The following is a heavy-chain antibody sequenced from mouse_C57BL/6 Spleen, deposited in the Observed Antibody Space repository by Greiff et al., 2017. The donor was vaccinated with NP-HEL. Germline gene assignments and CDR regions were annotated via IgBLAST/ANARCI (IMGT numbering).Heavy chain of an antibody. CDR3: ARKALYYYGSSSYFDY. V-gene: IGHV1-55*01. CDR1: GYTFTSYW. D-gene: IGHD1-1*01. Sequence: QVQLKQPGAELVKPGASVKMSCKASGYTFTSYWITWVKQRPGQGLEWIGDIYPGSGSTNYNEKFKSKATLTVDTSSSTAYMQLSSLTSEDSAVYYCARKALYYYGSSSYFDYWGQGTTLTVSS. J-gene: IGHJ2*01. CDR2: IYPGSGST.